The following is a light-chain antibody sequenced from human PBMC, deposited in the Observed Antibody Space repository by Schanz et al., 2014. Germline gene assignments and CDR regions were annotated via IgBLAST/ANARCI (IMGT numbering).Light chain of an antibody. CDR3: QQYGSSPAT. Sequence: EIVMTQSPATLSVSPGDRATLSCRASESVNVNLAWYQQKPGQAPRLLIYGASSRATGIPDRFSGSGSGTDFTLTISTPEPEDLPLYYDQQYGSSPATFGQGTKLEIK. CDR2: GAS. V-gene: IGKV3-20*01. CDR1: ESVNVN. J-gene: IGKJ2*01.